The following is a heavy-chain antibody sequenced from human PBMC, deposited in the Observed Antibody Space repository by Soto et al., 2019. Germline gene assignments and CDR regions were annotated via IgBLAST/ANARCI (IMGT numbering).Heavy chain of an antibody. CDR3: ARAPNEFYYYMDV. CDR2: ISAYNGNS. Sequence: APVRVSYRASGYTFTTCGITWVRQAPGQGLEWMGWISAYNGNSNYAQKLQGRVTMTTDTSTSTAYMDLRSLRSDDTAVYYCARAPNEFYYYMDVWGKGTTVTVSS. D-gene: IGHD2-8*01. J-gene: IGHJ6*03. CDR1: GYTFTTCG. V-gene: IGHV1-18*01.